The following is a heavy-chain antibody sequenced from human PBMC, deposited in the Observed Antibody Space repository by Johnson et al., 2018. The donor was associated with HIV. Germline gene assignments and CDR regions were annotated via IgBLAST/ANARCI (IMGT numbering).Heavy chain of an antibody. Sequence: VQLVESGGGLVQPGRSLRLSCAASGFTFDDYAMHWVRQAPGKGLEWVSVIYSGGSTYYADSVKGRFTISRDNSKNTLYLQMNSLRAEDTAVYYCAASVYYYDSSGYFAFDIWGQGTMVTVSS. V-gene: IGHV3-66*01. CDR3: AASVYYYDSSGYFAFDI. CDR2: IYSGGST. D-gene: IGHD3-22*01. J-gene: IGHJ3*02. CDR1: GFTFDDYA.